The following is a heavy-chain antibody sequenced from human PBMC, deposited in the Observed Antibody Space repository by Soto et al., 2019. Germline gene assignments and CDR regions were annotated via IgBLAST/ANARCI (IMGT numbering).Heavy chain of an antibody. V-gene: IGHV4-59*08. CDR1: GGSISSYY. J-gene: IGHJ5*02. CDR2: IYYSGST. CDR3: ARRDYGSGYNWFDP. Sequence: QVQLQESGPGLVKPSETLSLTCTVSGGSISSYYWNWIRQPPGKGPEWIGHIYYSGSTNHNPSLKSRVTIAVDTSKNQFSLKLSSVTAADTAVYYCARRDYGSGYNWFDPWGQGTLVTVSS. D-gene: IGHD3-10*01.